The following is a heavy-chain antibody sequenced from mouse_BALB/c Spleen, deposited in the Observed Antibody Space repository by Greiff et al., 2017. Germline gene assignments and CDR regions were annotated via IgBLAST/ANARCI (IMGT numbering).Heavy chain of an antibody. CDR2: IYPGDGDT. Sequence: QVQLKESGAELVRPGSSVKISCNASGYSFSSYWMNWVKQRPGQGLVWFGQIYPGDGDTNYNGKFKGKATLTADKSASTAYMPLSNLTSEDSAVYYSARKDYAMDYWGQGTSVTVSS. CDR1: GYSFSSYW. CDR3: ARKDYAMDY. V-gene: IGHV1-80*01. J-gene: IGHJ4*01.